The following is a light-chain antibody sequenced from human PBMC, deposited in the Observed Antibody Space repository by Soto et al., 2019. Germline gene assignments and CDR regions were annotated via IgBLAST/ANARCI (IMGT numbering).Light chain of an antibody. CDR2: KDS. J-gene: IGLJ1*01. V-gene: IGLV3-25*03. Sequence: SYELTQPPSVSVSPGQTARITCSGDALPKQYAYWYQQKPGQAPVLVIYKDSERPSGIPERFSGSSSGTTVTLTISGVQEEDEGDYSRQSADSSGTYVFATGTKVTV. CDR3: QSADSSGTYV. CDR1: ALPKQY.